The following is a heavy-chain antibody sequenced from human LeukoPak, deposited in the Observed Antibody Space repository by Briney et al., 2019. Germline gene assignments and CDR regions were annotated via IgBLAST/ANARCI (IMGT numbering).Heavy chain of an antibody. D-gene: IGHD6-6*01. V-gene: IGHV3-23*01. Sequence: GGPLRLSCAASGFTFSNYAVNWVRQAPGKGLEWVSAISGGGDFIYYAESVKGRFTISRDNSKSTVYLQMNSLRAEDTAIYYCAKVAGSSLSRARFDYWGPGTLVTVSS. CDR1: GFTFSNYA. CDR3: AKVAGSSLSRARFDY. J-gene: IGHJ4*02. CDR2: ISGGGDFI.